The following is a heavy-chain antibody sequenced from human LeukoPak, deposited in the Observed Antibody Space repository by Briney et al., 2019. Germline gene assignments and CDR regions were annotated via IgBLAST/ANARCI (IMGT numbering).Heavy chain of an antibody. CDR3: ARDLTAAGNWFDP. J-gene: IGHJ5*02. CDR2: ITTNTGNP. CDR1: GYTFTTYA. V-gene: IGHV7-4-1*02. Sequence: GASVNVSCKASGYTFTTYAMNWVRQAPGQGLEWMGWITTNTGNPTYAQDFTGRFVFSLDTSVSTAYLQISSLKAEDTAVYYCARDLTAAGNWFDPWGQGTLVTVSS. D-gene: IGHD6-13*01.